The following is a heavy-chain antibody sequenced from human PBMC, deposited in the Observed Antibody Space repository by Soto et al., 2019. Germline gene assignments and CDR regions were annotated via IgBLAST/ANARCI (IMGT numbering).Heavy chain of an antibody. D-gene: IGHD6-13*01. J-gene: IGHJ6*02. CDR2: ISGSGGST. V-gene: IGHV3-23*01. CDR3: AKAPMAAAGPYGMDV. CDR1: GFTFSSYA. Sequence: GGSLRLSCAASGFTFSSYAMSWVRQAPGKGLEWVSAISGSGGSTYYADSVKGRFTISRDNSKNTLYLQMNSLRAEGTAVYYCAKAPMAAAGPYGMDVWGQGTTVTVSS.